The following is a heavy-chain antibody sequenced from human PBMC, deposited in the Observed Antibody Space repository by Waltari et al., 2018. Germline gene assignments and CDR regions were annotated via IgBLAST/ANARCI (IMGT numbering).Heavy chain of an antibody. V-gene: IGHV4-30-4*01. Sequence: QVQLQESGPGLVKPSQTLSLTCTVSGGSISSGDYYWSWIPLPPGKGLEWIGYIYYSGSTYYNPSLKSRVTISVDTSKNQFSLKLSSVTAADTAVYYCARAERWLPRDGAFDIWGQGTMVTVSS. J-gene: IGHJ3*02. CDR3: ARAERWLPRDGAFDI. CDR2: IYYSGST. D-gene: IGHD5-12*01. CDR1: GGSISSGDYY.